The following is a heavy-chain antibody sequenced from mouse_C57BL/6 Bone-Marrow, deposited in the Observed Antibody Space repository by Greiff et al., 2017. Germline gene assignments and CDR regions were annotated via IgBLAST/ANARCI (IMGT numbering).Heavy chain of an antibody. CDR3: ARCYDGDYAYAMDY. V-gene: IGHV1-80*01. Sequence: QVQLQQSGAELVKPGASVKISCKASGYAFSSYWMNWVKQRPGKGLEWIGQIYPGDGDTNYNGKFKGKATLTADKSSSTAYMQLSSLTSEDSAVYFCARCYDGDYAYAMDYWGQGTSVTVSS. CDR1: GYAFSSYW. J-gene: IGHJ4*01. CDR2: IYPGDGDT. D-gene: IGHD2-3*01.